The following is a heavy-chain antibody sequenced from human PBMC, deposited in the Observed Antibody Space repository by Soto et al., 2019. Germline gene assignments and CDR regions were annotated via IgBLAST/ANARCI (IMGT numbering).Heavy chain of an antibody. J-gene: IGHJ4*02. CDR3: AKDRCGDFGALNLPGY. CDR2: ISEDGSSK. Sequence: QVLLVESGGGVVQPGRTLRISCAVSGFTFSSFGMHWVRQAPGKGLEWVAVISEDGSSKHYADSLKGRFTISRDNSNNTLYLQMDSLGPEDTAVYYCAKDRCGDFGALNLPGYWGQGTLVTVSS. V-gene: IGHV3-30*18. D-gene: IGHD4-17*01. CDR1: GFTFSSFG.